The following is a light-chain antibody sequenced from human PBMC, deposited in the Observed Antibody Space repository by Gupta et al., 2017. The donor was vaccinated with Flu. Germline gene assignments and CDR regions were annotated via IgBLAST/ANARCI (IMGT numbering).Light chain of an antibody. CDR2: RVS. J-gene: IGKJ1*01. CDR3: LQCTSLPT. V-gene: IGKV2-30*01. CDR1: QSLANSGEKTY. Sequence: DVVMTQSPLSLPVTLGQPASIPCRSSQSLANSGEKTYLSWYQQRPGQAPRRIIYRVSNRDSGVADRFSGSGSGNDFTLRTSMVEAEDVGIYYCLQCTSLPTFGQGTKVEIK.